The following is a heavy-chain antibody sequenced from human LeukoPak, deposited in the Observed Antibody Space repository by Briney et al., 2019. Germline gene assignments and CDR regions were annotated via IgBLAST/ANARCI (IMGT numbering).Heavy chain of an antibody. D-gene: IGHD3-3*01. CDR1: GFTFSSYW. V-gene: IGHV3-7*01. J-gene: IGHJ4*02. CDR3: VKYYDFWSGYSCFDY. CDR2: IKQDGSEK. Sequence: GGSLRLSCAASGFTFSSYWMSWVRQAPGKGLEWVANIKQDGSEKYYVDSVKGRFTISRDNAKNSLYLQMNSLRAEDTAVYYCVKYYDFWSGYSCFDYWGQGTLVTVSS.